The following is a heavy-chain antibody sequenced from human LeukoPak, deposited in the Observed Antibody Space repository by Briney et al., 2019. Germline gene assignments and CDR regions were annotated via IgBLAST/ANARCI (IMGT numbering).Heavy chain of an antibody. D-gene: IGHD3-3*01. Sequence: ASVKVSCKASGYTFTGYSIHWVRQAPGQGLEWMGWINPNSGGTNYAQKFQGRVTMTRDTSISTAYMELSRLRSDDTAVYYCARSRPYYDFWSGYSTASFDYWGQGTLVTVSS. J-gene: IGHJ4*02. V-gene: IGHV1-2*02. CDR2: INPNSGGT. CDR1: GYTFTGYS. CDR3: ARSRPYYDFWSGYSTASFDY.